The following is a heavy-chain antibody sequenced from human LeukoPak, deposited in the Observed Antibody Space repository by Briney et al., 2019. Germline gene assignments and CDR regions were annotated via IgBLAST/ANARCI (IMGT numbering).Heavy chain of an antibody. CDR3: ARCPSYYYDSSGYYPVRDAFDI. Sequence: GASVKVSCKASGYTFTSYYMHWVRQAPGQGLEWMGIINPSGGSTSYAQKFQGRVTMTRDTSTSTVYMELSSLRPEDTAVYYCARCPSYYYDSSGYYPVRDAFDIWGQGTMVTVSS. J-gene: IGHJ3*02. CDR2: INPSGGST. D-gene: IGHD3-22*01. V-gene: IGHV1-46*01. CDR1: GYTFTSYY.